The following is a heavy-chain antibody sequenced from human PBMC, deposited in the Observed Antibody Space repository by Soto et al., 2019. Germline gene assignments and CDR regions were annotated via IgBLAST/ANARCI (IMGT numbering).Heavy chain of an antibody. CDR1: GFTFSNYE. CDR3: ARRGYGSRWPNVYMDV. D-gene: IGHD6-13*01. Sequence: EAQLVESGGGLVQPGGSLRLSCAASGFTFSNYEMHWVRQAPGKGLEYVSGISNNGAHTDYAKSVKGRFIISRYNSENTLYLQMGSLRAEDMALYYCARRGYGSRWPNVYMDVWGKGTTGTVSS. CDR2: ISNNGAHT. J-gene: IGHJ6*03. V-gene: IGHV3-64*01.